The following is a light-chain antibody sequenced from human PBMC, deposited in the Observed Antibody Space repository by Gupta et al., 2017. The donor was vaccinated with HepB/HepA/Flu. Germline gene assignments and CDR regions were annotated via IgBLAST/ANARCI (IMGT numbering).Light chain of an antibody. Sequence: QAVLTQPSSLSASPGTSASLTCTLRSGINVDIYRIYWYQQKPGSPPQYLLRYKSDSDKHQGSGVPSRFSGSKDSSANAGLLLISGLQSEDEADYYCVIWHSSAWVFGGGTKLTVL. V-gene: IGLV5-45*02. CDR2: YKSDSDK. CDR1: SGINVDIYR. J-gene: IGLJ3*02. CDR3: VIWHSSAWV.